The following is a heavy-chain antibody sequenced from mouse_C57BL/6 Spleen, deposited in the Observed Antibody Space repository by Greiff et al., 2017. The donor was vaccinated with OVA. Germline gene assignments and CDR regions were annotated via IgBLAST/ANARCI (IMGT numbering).Heavy chain of an antibody. Sequence: VQLQQPGAELVKPGASVKLSCKASGYTFTSYWMHWVKQRPGRGLEWLGRIDPNSGGTKYNEKFKSKATLTVDKPSSTAYLQLSSLTSEDSAVYYCARPDYYGSSHYWYFDVWGTGTTVTVSS. J-gene: IGHJ1*03. V-gene: IGHV1-72*01. CDR1: GYTFTSYW. CDR3: ARPDYYGSSHYWYFDV. CDR2: IDPNSGGT. D-gene: IGHD1-1*01.